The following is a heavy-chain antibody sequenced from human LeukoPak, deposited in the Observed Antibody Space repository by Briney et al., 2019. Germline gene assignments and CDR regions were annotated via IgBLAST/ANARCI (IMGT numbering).Heavy chain of an antibody. V-gene: IGHV1-69*13. D-gene: IGHD2-2*01. CDR2: IIPIFGTA. CDR3: ARSTVVVPAAIAGALYGMDV. J-gene: IGHJ6*02. Sequence: ASVKVSCKASGGTFSSYAISWVRQAPGQGLEWMGVIIPIFGTANYAQKFQGRVTITADESTSTAYMELSSLRSEDTAVYYCARSTVVVPAAIAGALYGMDVWGQGTTVTVSS. CDR1: GGTFSSYA.